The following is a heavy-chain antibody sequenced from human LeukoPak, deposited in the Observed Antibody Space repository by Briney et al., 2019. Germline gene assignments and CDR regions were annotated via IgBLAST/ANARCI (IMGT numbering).Heavy chain of an antibody. V-gene: IGHV1-69*04. D-gene: IGHD2-2*01. CDR3: VRTGHFSWYQQLEFDYYYYGMDV. CDR1: GGTFSSYA. CDR2: IIPILGIA. J-gene: IGHJ6*02. Sequence: GASVKVSCKASGGTFSSYAISWVRQAPGQGLEWMGRIIPILGIANYAQKFQGRVTITADKSTSTAYMELSSLRSEDTAVYYCVRTGHFSWYQQLEFDYYYYGMDVWGQGTTVTVSS.